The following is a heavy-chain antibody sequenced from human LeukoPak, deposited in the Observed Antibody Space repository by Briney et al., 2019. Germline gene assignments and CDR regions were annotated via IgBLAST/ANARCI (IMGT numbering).Heavy chain of an antibody. CDR2: ISYDGKNK. CDR3: ARENTLIRGVPRGFDI. V-gene: IGHV3-30*14. J-gene: IGHJ3*02. CDR1: EFTFSSYA. D-gene: IGHD3-10*01. Sequence: GGSLRLSCGASEFTFSSYAMHWVRQAPGKGLVWVSVISYDGKNKYYADSVKGRFTISRDNSKNTLYLQMNSLRAEDTAVYYCARENTLIRGVPRGFDIWGQGTMVTVSS.